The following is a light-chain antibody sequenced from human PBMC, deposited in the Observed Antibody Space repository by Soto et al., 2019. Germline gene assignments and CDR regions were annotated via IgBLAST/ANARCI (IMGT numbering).Light chain of an antibody. CDR2: EVS. CDR3: SSYSMSTAYL. Sequence: QSVLTQPASVSGSPGQSITISCTGTTSDVGGYDYVSWHQLHPGKAPKLLLFEVSNRPSGVSYRFSGSKSGNTASLTISGLQAEDEADYFCSSYSMSTAYLFGSGTKLTVL. V-gene: IGLV2-14*01. CDR1: TSDVGGYDY. J-gene: IGLJ1*01.